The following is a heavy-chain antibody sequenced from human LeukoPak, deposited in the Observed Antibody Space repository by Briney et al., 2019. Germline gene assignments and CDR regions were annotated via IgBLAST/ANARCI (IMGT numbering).Heavy chain of an antibody. CDR3: ARDPYYYDSSGYYSTDY. Sequence: GGSLRLSCAASRFTFSSYGMNWVRQAPGKGLEWVSYISDSTSSKYYADSVKGRFTISRDNAKNSLYLQMNSLRDEDTAVYYCARDPYYYDSSGYYSTDYWGQGTLVSVSS. CDR2: ISDSTSSK. CDR1: RFTFSSYG. D-gene: IGHD3-22*01. V-gene: IGHV3-48*02. J-gene: IGHJ4*02.